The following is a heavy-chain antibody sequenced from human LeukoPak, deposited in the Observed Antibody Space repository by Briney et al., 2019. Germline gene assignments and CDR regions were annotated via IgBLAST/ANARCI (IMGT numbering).Heavy chain of an antibody. CDR1: GFMFSDYY. CDR2: INWNGGST. D-gene: IGHD1-26*01. V-gene: IGHV3-20*04. Sequence: GGSLRLSCAASGFMFSDYYMSWIRQAPGKGLEWVSGINWNGGSTGYADSVKGRFTISRDNAKNSLYLQMNSPRAEDTALYYCARVSSLVGASFDYWGQGTLVTVSS. J-gene: IGHJ4*02. CDR3: ARVSSLVGASFDY.